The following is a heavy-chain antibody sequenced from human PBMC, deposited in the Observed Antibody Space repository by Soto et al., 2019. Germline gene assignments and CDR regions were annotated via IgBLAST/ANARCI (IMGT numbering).Heavy chain of an antibody. CDR2: IITIFGTA. Sequence: SVKVSCKASGGTFSSYAISWVRQSPGQGLEWMGGIITIFGTANYAQKFQDRVTITADEYTSTAYMELSSLRSEDTAVYYCARDRDTYYYCGMDVWGQGTTVTVSS. CDR3: ARDRDTYYYCGMDV. J-gene: IGHJ6*02. D-gene: IGHD3-10*01. V-gene: IGHV1-69*13. CDR1: GGTFSSYA.